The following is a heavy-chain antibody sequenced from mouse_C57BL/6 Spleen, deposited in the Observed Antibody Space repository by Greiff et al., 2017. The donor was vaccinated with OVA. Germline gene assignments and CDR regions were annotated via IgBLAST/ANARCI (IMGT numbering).Heavy chain of an antibody. D-gene: IGHD2-14*01. CDR3: ARLGAYYFDD. CDR1: GYTFTSYW. J-gene: IGHJ2*01. Sequence: QVQLQQPGAELVRPGTSVKLSCKASGYTFTSYWMHWVKQRPGQGLEWIGVIDPSDSYTNYNQKFKGKATLTVDTSSSTAYMQLSSLTSEDSAVYYCARLGAYYFDDWGQGTTLTVSS. CDR2: IDPSDSYT. V-gene: IGHV1-59*01.